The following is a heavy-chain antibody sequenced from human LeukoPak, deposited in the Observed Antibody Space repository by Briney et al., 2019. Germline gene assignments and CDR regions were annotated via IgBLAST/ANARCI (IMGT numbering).Heavy chain of an antibody. J-gene: IGHJ4*02. CDR1: GFTFSSYS. D-gene: IGHD3-22*01. Sequence: GGSLRLSCAASGFTFSSYSMNWVRQAPGKGLEWVSSISSSSSYIYYADSVKGRFTISRDNAKNSLYLQMNSLRAEDTAVYYCARSQESTYYYDSSGQFDYWGQGTLVTVSS. CDR2: ISSSSSYI. CDR3: ARSQESTYYYDSSGQFDY. V-gene: IGHV3-21*04.